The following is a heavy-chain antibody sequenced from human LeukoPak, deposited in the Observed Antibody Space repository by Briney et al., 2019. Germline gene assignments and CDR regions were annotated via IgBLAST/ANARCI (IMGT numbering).Heavy chain of an antibody. Sequence: GGSLRLSCAASGFTFSSYSMNWVRQAPGKGLEWVSAISNDGGGTQYADFVEGRFTISRDNSKNTLFLQMSSLRAEDTALYYCAKGSSGYFADLWGQGTLVTVSS. D-gene: IGHD3-22*01. V-gene: IGHV3-23*01. CDR3: AKGSSGYFADL. CDR2: ISNDGGGT. J-gene: IGHJ5*02. CDR1: GFTFSSYS.